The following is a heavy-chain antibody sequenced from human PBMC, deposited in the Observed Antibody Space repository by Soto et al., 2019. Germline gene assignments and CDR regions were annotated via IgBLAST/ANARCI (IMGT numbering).Heavy chain of an antibody. J-gene: IGHJ6*02. V-gene: IGHV1-18*01. Sequence: QVQLVQSGAEVKKPGASVKVSCKASGYTFTSYGISWVRQAPGQGLEWMGWISAYNGNTNYAQKLQGRGTMTTDTSTSTAYMELRSLRAGDTAVYYCARDLPGIGAAAASFYYYYYGMDVWGQGTTVTVSS. CDR2: ISAYNGNT. CDR1: GYTFTSYG. CDR3: ARDLPGIGAAAASFYYYYYGMDV. D-gene: IGHD6-13*01.